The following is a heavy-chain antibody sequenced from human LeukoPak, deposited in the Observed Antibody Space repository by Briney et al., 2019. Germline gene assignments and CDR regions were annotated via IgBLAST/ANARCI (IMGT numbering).Heavy chain of an antibody. D-gene: IGHD5-12*01. CDR3: TTGRRYGYSGYAKFDP. J-gene: IGHJ5*02. Sequence: PGGSLRLSCAASGFTFSNAWMSWVRQAPGKGLEWVGRIKSKTDGGTTDYAAPVKGRFTISRDDSKNTLYLQMNSLKTEDTAVYYCTTGRRYGYSGYAKFDPWGQGTLVTVSS. V-gene: IGHV3-15*01. CDR1: GFTFSNAW. CDR2: IKSKTDGGTT.